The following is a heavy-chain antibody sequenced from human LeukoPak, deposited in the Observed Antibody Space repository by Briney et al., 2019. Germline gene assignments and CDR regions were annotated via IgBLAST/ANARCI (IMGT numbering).Heavy chain of an antibody. Sequence: GGSERLSCAASGFSVSRNYMTWARQAPGEGPEWVSLIYSGGSTSYADSVKGRFTISRDNSKNTLYLQMNSLRAEDTAVYYCARKADHQTGGDYWCQGALVTVSS. CDR2: IYSGGST. V-gene: IGHV3-66*01. J-gene: IGHJ4*02. CDR1: GFSVSRNY. CDR3: ARKADHQTGGDY. D-gene: IGHD1-14*01.